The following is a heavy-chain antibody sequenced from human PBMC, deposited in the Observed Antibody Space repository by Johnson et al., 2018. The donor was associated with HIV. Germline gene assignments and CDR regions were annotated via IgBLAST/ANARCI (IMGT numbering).Heavy chain of an antibody. CDR3: ARALVDDAFDI. V-gene: IGHV3-66*02. Sequence: VQLVESGGGLVQPGGSLKLSCAASGFTISGFYMSWVRQAPGKVPEWLSVVSRGGTSYSADSVRGRFTVSSDNSKNTLYLQMNSLRAEDTAVYYCARALVDDAFDIWGQGTMVTVSS. CDR2: VSRGGTS. D-gene: IGHD1-26*01. J-gene: IGHJ3*02. CDR1: GFTISGFY.